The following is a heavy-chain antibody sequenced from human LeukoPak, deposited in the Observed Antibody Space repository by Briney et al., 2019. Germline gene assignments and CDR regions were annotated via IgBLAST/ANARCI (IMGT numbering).Heavy chain of an antibody. CDR2: ISSSSSYI. Sequence: GGSLRLSCAASGFTFSSYSMKWVRQAPGKGLEWVSSISSSSSYIYYTDSVKGRFTSPRDNAKDSLYLPLNSLRAEDTAVYYCARVSWNDGEDFFDYWGQGTLVTVSS. CDR1: GFTFSSYS. CDR3: ARVSWNDGEDFFDY. V-gene: IGHV3-21*01. J-gene: IGHJ4*02. D-gene: IGHD1-1*01.